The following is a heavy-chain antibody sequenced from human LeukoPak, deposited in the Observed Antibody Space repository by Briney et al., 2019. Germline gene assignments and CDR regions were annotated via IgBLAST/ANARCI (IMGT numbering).Heavy chain of an antibody. D-gene: IGHD3-10*01. Sequence: PGGSLRLSCAASGFTFSSYAMSWVRQAPGKGLEWVGFIRSKAYGGTTEYAASVKGRFTISRDDSKSIAYLQMNSLKTEDTAVYYCTTHPYVLLWFGELLDSGYWGQGTLVTVSS. CDR2: IRSKAYGGTT. CDR1: GFTFSSYA. J-gene: IGHJ4*02. CDR3: TTHPYVLLWFGELLDSGY. V-gene: IGHV3-49*04.